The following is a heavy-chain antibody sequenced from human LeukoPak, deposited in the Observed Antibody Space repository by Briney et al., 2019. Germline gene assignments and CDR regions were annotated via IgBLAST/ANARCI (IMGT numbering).Heavy chain of an antibody. CDR1: GFTFSDYA. V-gene: IGHV3-23*01. CDR3: AKGGDGYNYYFDY. CDR2: ISGSGGSI. Sequence: GGSLRLSCTASGFTFSDYAMSWVRQAPGKGLEWVSGISGSGGSIRYADSVKGRFIISRDNSKSTLYLQMNSLRAEDTAVYYCAKGGDGYNYYFDYWGQETLVTVSS. J-gene: IGHJ4*02. D-gene: IGHD5-24*01.